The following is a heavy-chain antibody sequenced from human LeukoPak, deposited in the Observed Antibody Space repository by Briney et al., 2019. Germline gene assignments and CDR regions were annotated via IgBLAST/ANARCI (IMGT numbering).Heavy chain of an antibody. CDR1: GFTFSSYG. V-gene: IGHV3-30*03. CDR3: ARLVIRTEVLDY. D-gene: IGHD3-9*01. CDR2: ISYDGSNK. J-gene: IGHJ4*02. Sequence: PGGSLRLSCAASGFTFSSYGMHWVRQAPGKGLEWVAVISYDGSNKYYADSVKGRFTISRDNSKNTLYLQMNSLRAEDTAVYYCARLVIRTEVLDYWGQGTLVTVSS.